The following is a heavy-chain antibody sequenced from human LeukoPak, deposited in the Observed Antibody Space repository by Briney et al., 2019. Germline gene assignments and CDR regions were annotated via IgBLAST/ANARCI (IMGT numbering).Heavy chain of an antibody. Sequence: VKPSETLSLTCTVSGGSISSGSYYWGWIRQPPGKGLEWIGSMFYSGSTDYNPSLKTRVTISVDTSKNQFSLKLSSMTAADTAVYYCARGSSPDDYFDYWGQGTLVTVSS. J-gene: IGHJ4*02. CDR1: GGSISSGSYY. CDR3: ARGSSPDDYFDY. V-gene: IGHV4-39*01. CDR2: MFYSGST. D-gene: IGHD6-6*01.